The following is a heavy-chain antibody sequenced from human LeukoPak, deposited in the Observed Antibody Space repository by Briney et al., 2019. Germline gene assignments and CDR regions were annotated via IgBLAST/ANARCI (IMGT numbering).Heavy chain of an antibody. V-gene: IGHV4-61*02. J-gene: IGHJ6*02. CDR1: GGSISSGSYY. CDR2: TYTSGST. D-gene: IGHD2-2*02. Sequence: KPSQTLSLTCTVSGGSISSGSYYWSWIRQPAGKGLEWIGRTYTSGSTNYNPSLKSRVTISVDTSKNQFSLKLSSVTAADTAVYYCARDYCSSTSCYTGYYYYGMDVWGQGTTVTVSS. CDR3: ARDYCSSTSCYTGYYYYGMDV.